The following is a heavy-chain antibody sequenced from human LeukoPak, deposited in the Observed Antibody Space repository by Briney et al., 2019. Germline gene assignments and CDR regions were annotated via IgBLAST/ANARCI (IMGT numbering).Heavy chain of an antibody. CDR3: ARRCSSTSCLQD. CDR2: IKQDGSEK. Sequence: GGSLRLSCAASGFTFSNYWMSWVRQAPGKGLEWVANIKQDGSEKYYVGSVRGRFTISRDNAKNSVYLQMNSLRAEDTAVYYCARRCSSTSCLQDWGQGTLVTVSS. D-gene: IGHD2-2*01. V-gene: IGHV3-7*01. J-gene: IGHJ1*01. CDR1: GFTFSNYW.